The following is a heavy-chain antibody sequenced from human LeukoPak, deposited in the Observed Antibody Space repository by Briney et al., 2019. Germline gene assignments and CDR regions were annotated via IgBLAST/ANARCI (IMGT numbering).Heavy chain of an antibody. CDR1: GFTFSTYC. CDR2: IKQDGSEK. CDR3: AWVFLFGEFDY. J-gene: IGHJ4*02. D-gene: IGHD3-10*02. V-gene: IGHV3-7*04. Sequence: GGSLTLFCAASGFTFSTYCVTWVRQAPGKGLEWVANIKQDGSEKYYVDSVKGRFTISRDNAKNSLYLQMNSLRAEDTAVYYCAWVFLFGEFDYWGKGNLLTVSS.